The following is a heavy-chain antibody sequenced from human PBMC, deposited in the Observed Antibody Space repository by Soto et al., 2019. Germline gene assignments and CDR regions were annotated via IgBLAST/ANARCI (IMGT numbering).Heavy chain of an antibody. Sequence: SETLSLTCAVSGGSISSGGYSWSWIRQPPGKGLEWIGYIYHSGSTYYNPSLKSRVTISVDRSKNQFSLKLSSVTAADTAVYYCARGRGYSSGWYRGYFDYWGQGTLVTVSS. J-gene: IGHJ4*02. D-gene: IGHD6-19*01. CDR3: ARGRGYSSGWYRGYFDY. CDR1: GGSISSGGYS. CDR2: IYHSGST. V-gene: IGHV4-30-2*01.